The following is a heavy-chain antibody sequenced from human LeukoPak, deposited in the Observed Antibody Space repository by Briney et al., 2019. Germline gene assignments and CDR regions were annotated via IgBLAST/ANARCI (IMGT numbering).Heavy chain of an antibody. CDR2: INSDGGGA. Sequence: GGSLRLSCAASGITFGNNRMHWVRQGPGKGLVCISRINSDGGGAIYADSVKGRFTVSRDNAKNTLYLQMNSLRAEDTAVYYCARDVPHNWFDTWGQGTLVTVSS. V-gene: IGHV3-74*01. CDR1: GITFGNNR. CDR3: ARDVPHNWFDT. J-gene: IGHJ5*02.